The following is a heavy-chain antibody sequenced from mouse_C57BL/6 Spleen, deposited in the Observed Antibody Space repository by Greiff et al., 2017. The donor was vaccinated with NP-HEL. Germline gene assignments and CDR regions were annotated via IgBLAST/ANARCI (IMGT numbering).Heavy chain of an antibody. CDR3: SAYYSNYEDAMDY. D-gene: IGHD2-5*01. CDR2: IHPNSGST. CDR1: GYTFTSYW. J-gene: IGHJ4*01. Sequence: QVQLQQSGAELVKPGASVKLSCKASGYTFTSYWMHWVKQRPGQGLEWIGMIHPNSGSTNYNEKFKSKATLTVDKSSSTAYMQLSSLTSEDSAVYYCSAYYSNYEDAMDYWGQGTSVTVSS. V-gene: IGHV1-64*01.